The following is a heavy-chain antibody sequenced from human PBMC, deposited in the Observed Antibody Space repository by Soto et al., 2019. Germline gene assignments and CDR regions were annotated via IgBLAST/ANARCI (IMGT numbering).Heavy chain of an antibody. CDR3: ARRYGASFDY. CDR2: IYYSGST. D-gene: IGHD4-17*01. V-gene: IGHV4-59*01. CDR1: GGSISSYY. Sequence: QVQLQESGPGLVKPSETLSLTCTVSGGSISSYYWSWIRQPPGKGLEWIGYIYYSGSTNYNPSLKSRVPTSVDTSKNQFSLKLSSVTAADTAVYYCARRYGASFDYWGQGTLVTVSS. J-gene: IGHJ4*02.